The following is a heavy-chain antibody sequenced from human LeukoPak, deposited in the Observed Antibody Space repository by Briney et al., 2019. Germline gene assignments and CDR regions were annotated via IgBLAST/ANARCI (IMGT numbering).Heavy chain of an antibody. CDR1: GFTFSSYS. CDR3: AKDQEDRGYPSSFDF. Sequence: PGGSLRLSCAASGFTFSSYSMNWVRQAPGKGLEWVSGIRANSNMRFYLESVRGRFTISRDNSKNTLYLQMDSLRVDDTAVYFCAKDQEDRGYPSSFDFWGQGTLVTVSS. J-gene: IGHJ4*02. CDR2: IRANSNMR. D-gene: IGHD2-15*01. V-gene: IGHV3-23*01.